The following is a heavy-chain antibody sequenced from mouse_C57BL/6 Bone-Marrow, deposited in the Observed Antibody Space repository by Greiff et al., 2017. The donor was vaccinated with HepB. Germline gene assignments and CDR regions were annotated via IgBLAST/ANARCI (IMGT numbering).Heavy chain of an antibody. D-gene: IGHD1-1*01. CDR3: ARYYYGSRFDY. V-gene: IGHV1-81*01. CDR2: IYPRSGNT. CDR1: GYTFTSYG. Sequence: QVQLQQSGAELARPGASVKLSCKASGYTFTSYGISWVKQSTGQGLEWIGEIYPRSGNTYYNEKFKGKATLTADKSSSTAYMELRSLTSEDSAVYFCARYYYGSRFDYWGQGTTLTVSS. J-gene: IGHJ2*01.